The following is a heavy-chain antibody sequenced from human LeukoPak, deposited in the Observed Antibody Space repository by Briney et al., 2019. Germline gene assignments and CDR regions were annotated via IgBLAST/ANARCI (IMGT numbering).Heavy chain of an antibody. CDR2: FDSVNSAT. CDR3: ARGRSKLGLFWDY. J-gene: IGHJ4*02. Sequence: ASVKVSCKVSGYTLAELSVHWVRQAPGKGLEWMGGFDSVNSATLYAQNFQGRLTMTEDTSADTAYMELSSLKSEDTAVYYCARGRSKLGLFWDYWGQGTLVTVSS. D-gene: IGHD3-3*01. CDR1: GYTLAELS. V-gene: IGHV1-24*01.